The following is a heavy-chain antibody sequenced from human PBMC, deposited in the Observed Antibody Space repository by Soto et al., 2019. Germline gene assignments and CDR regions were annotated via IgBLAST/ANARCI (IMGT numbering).Heavy chain of an antibody. CDR1: GGSISSSSYY. D-gene: IGHD3-10*01. CDR3: ASDPWFGALYYYYGMDV. V-gene: IGHV4-39*01. J-gene: IGHJ6*02. Sequence: SETLSLTCTVSGGSISSSSYYWGWIRQPPGKGLEWIGSIYYSGSTYYNPSLQSRVTISVDTSKNQFSLKLSSVTAADTDVYYCASDPWFGALYYYYGMDVWGQGTTVTV. CDR2: IYYSGST.